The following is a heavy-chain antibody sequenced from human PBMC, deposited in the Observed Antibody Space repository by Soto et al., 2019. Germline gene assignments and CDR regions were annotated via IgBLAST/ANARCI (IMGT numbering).Heavy chain of an antibody. V-gene: IGHV3-33*01. CDR1: GFTFSNHG. D-gene: IGHD1-26*01. CDR3: ARDLSYYSDDC. Sequence: PGGSLRLSCAASGFTFSNHGMHWVRQAPGKGLEWVAVIWYDGSRKHYADSVEGRFTISRDDSKSTLYLQMNSLRVEDTAVYYCARDLSYYSDDCSGQATLVTVSS. CDR2: IWYDGSRK. J-gene: IGHJ4*02.